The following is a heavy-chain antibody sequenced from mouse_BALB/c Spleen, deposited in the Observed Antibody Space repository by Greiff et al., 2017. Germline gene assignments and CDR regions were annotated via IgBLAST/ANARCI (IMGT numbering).Heavy chain of an antibody. Sequence: QVQLQQSAAELARPGASVKMSCKASGYTFTSYTMHWVKQRPGQGLEWIGYINPSSGYTEYNQKFKDKTTLTADKSSSTAYMQLSSLTSEDSAVYYCARRTARANYAMDYWGQGTSVTVSS. V-gene: IGHV1-4*02. D-gene: IGHD3-2*01. CDR2: INPSSGYT. CDR3: ARRTARANYAMDY. J-gene: IGHJ4*01. CDR1: GYTFTSYT.